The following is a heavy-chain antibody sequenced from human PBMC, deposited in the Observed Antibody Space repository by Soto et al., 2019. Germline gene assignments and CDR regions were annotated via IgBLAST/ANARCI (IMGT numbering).Heavy chain of an antibody. Sequence: SETLSLTCAVYGGSFSGYYWSWIRQPPGKGLEWIGEINHSGSTNYNPSLKSRVTISVDTSKNQFSLKLSSVTAADTAVYYCARSRRNYDILTGYYKSYGIDVWGQGTTVTVSS. CDR3: ARSRRNYDILTGYYKSYGIDV. V-gene: IGHV4-34*01. J-gene: IGHJ6*02. D-gene: IGHD3-9*01. CDR2: INHSGST. CDR1: GGSFSGYY.